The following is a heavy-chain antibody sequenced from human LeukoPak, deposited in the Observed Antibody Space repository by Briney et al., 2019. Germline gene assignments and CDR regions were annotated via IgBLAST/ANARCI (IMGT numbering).Heavy chain of an antibody. CDR2: ISGSGGST. J-gene: IGHJ5*02. CDR1: GFTFSSYA. Sequence: GGSLRLSCAASGFTFSSYAMSWVRQAPGKGLEWVSAISGSGGSTYYADSVKGRFTISRDNAKNTLYLQMNSLRAEDTAVYYCAKDAQIITMIVVANWFGPWGQGTLVTVSS. D-gene: IGHD3-22*01. CDR3: AKDAQIITMIVVANWFGP. V-gene: IGHV3-23*01.